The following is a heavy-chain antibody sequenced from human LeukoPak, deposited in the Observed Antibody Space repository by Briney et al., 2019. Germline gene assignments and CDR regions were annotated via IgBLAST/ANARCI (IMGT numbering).Heavy chain of an antibody. D-gene: IGHD6-13*01. Sequence: GESLRLSCAASRFTFSSYSMNWVRQAPGKGLEWVSSINILSNYIYYADSVKGRFTISRDNAKNSLYLQMNSLRAEDTAVYYCARDSHSSSWYSEFDYWGQGTLVTVSS. V-gene: IGHV3-21*01. CDR1: RFTFSSYS. CDR2: INILSNYI. CDR3: ARDSHSSSWYSEFDY. J-gene: IGHJ4*02.